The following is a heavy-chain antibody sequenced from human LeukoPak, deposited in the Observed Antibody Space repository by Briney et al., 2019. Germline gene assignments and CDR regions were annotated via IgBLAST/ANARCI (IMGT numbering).Heavy chain of an antibody. Sequence: GGSLRLSCAASGFNFNAYWMNWVRQAPGKGLEWVANINQDESEKNYVDSVKGRFTISRDNAKNLLYLQMNNLRAEDTAVYYCARRSGYYWDAFDIWGQGTMVTVSS. V-gene: IGHV3-7*01. CDR1: GFNFNAYW. D-gene: IGHD3-22*01. CDR2: INQDESEK. J-gene: IGHJ3*02. CDR3: ARRSGYYWDAFDI.